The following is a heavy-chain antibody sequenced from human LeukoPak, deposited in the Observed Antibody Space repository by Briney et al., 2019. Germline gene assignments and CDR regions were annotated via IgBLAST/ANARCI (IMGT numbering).Heavy chain of an antibody. CDR1: GYTFTGYY. D-gene: IGHD6-13*01. J-gene: IGHJ6*03. V-gene: IGHV1-18*04. CDR3: ARERIAAAGTGYCYYYYMDV. CDR2: ISAYNGNT. Sequence: ASVKVSCKASGYTFTGYYMHWVRQAPGQGLEWMGWISAYNGNTNYAQKLQGRVTMTTGTSTSTVYMELSSLRSEDTAVYYCARERIAAAGTGYCYYYYMDVWGKGTTVTVSS.